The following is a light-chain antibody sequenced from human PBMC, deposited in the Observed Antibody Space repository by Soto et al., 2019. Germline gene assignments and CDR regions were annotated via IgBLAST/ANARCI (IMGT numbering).Light chain of an antibody. J-gene: IGKJ5*01. CDR3: QQRSNWPPT. CDR2: DAS. Sequence: EIVLTQSPATLSLSPGERATLSCRASQSVSSYLAWYHQKPGQAPRLLIYDASSSATGIPARFSGSGSGTDFTLTISSLEPEDFAVYYCQQRSNWPPTFGQGTRLEIK. CDR1: QSVSSY. V-gene: IGKV3-11*01.